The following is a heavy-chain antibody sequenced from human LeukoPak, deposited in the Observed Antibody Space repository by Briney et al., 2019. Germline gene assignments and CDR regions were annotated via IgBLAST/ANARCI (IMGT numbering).Heavy chain of an antibody. CDR3: AKGVRGVIAYYLDY. Sequence: GGSLRLSCAASGFSFSSYVMHWVRHAPGKGLEWVAVISSDGSDKYYADSGKGRFTISRDNSKNQLYLQMNSLRPEDAAVYYCAKGVRGVIAYYLDYWGQGTLVTVSS. CDR2: ISSDGSDK. D-gene: IGHD3-10*01. CDR1: GFSFSSYV. J-gene: IGHJ4*02. V-gene: IGHV3-30*18.